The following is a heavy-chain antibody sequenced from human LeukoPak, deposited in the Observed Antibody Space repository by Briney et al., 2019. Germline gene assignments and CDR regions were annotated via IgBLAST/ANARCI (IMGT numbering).Heavy chain of an antibody. CDR2: IIPIFGTA. V-gene: IGHV1-69*05. J-gene: IGHJ4*02. D-gene: IGHD1-26*01. CDR1: GGTFSGYA. Sequence: GASVKVSCKASGGTFSGYAISWVRQAPGQGLEWMGGIIPIFGTANYAQKFQGRVTITTDESTSTAYMELSSLRSEDTAVYYCARGGVGATPPQAWGQGTLVTVSS. CDR3: ARGGVGATPPQA.